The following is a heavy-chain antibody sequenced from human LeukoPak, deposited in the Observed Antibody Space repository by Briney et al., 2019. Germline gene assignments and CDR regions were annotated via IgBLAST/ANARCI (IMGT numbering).Heavy chain of an antibody. J-gene: IGHJ6*03. D-gene: IGHD6-13*01. CDR2: ISHEGSAK. V-gene: IGHV3-30*03. CDR1: GFSFGSYG. CDR3: ARGWQQLVPSYYYYMDV. Sequence: PGGSLRLSCAASGFSFGSYGIHWVRQAPGKGLEWVAVISHEGSAKYHADSVKGRFTISRDNSKNTLYLQMNSLRAEDTAVYYCARGWQQLVPSYYYYMDVWGKGTTVSVSS.